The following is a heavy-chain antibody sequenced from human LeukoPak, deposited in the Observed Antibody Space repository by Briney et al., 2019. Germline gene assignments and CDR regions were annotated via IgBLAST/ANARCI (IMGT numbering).Heavy chain of an antibody. CDR1: GFTFSSYA. D-gene: IGHD1-26*01. J-gene: IGHJ4*02. CDR2: ISDGGTST. V-gene: IGHV3-23*01. Sequence: GGSLRLSCAASGFTFSSYAMSWVRQAPGKGLEWVSAISDGGTSTYYTGSVKGRFTISRDNSKNTLYLQMNSLRAEDTAVYYCAKGRRWELPFDFWGQGTLVAVSS. CDR3: AKGRRWELPFDF.